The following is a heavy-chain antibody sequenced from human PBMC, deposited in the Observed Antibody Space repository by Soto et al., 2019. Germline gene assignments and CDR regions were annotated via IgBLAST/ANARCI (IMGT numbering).Heavy chain of an antibody. Sequence: TGGSLRVSCGAAGFTFSSYGMHWVRQAPGKGLEWVSAISGSGGSTYYADSVKGRFTISRDNSKNTLYLQMNSLRAEDTAVYYCAKGRGQWPDYWGQGTLVTVSS. CDR2: ISGSGGST. J-gene: IGHJ4*02. D-gene: IGHD6-19*01. CDR3: AKGRGQWPDY. CDR1: GFTFSSYG. V-gene: IGHV3-23*01.